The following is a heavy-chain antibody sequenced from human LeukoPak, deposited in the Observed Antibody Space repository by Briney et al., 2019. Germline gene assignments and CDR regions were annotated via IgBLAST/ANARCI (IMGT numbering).Heavy chain of an antibody. CDR2: IRYDGSNK. Sequence: PGGSLRLSCAASGFTFSSYGMHWVRQAPGKGLEWVAFIRYDGSNKYYADSVKGRFTISRDNSKNTLYLQMNGLRAEDTAVYYCANTPCGPADIAAATFYFDYWGQGTLVTVSS. V-gene: IGHV3-30*02. CDR3: ANTPCGPADIAAATFYFDY. CDR1: GFTFSSYG. D-gene: IGHD6-13*01. J-gene: IGHJ4*02.